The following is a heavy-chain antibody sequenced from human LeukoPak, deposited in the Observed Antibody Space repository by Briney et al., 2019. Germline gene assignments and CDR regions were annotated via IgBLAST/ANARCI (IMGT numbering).Heavy chain of an antibody. V-gene: IGHV4-38-2*01. CDR1: CYSISSGYY. J-gene: IGHJ4*02. CDR2: IYHSGST. D-gene: IGHD2-15*01. Sequence: SGTLSLTRAVSCYSISSGYYWGWVRQPPGKGPGGIGSIYHSGSTYYNPSLKSRVTISVDTSKNQFSLKLSSVTAADTAVYYCARGGAATGNFDYWGQGTLVTVSS. CDR3: ARGGAATGNFDY.